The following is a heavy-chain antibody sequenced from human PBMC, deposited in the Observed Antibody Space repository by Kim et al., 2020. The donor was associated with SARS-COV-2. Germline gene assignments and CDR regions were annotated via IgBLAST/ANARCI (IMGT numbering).Heavy chain of an antibody. CDR1: GDSFSSVAYY. Sequence: SETLSLTCAVSGDSFSSVAYYWSWIRRPPGRGLEGIGYISYSGSKYFNPSLQRRVTMSVDTSKNQFSLDLSSVTAADTAVYFCARDQGGRYVDYWGQGALVTVSS. CDR2: ISYSGSK. V-gene: IGHV4-30-4*01. CDR3: ARDQGGRYVDY. D-gene: IGHD1-1*01. J-gene: IGHJ4*02.